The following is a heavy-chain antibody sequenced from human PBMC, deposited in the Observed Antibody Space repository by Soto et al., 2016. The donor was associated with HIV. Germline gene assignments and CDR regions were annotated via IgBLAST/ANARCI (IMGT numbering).Heavy chain of an antibody. Sequence: EVQLLESGGGLVQPGGSLKLSCAASGFIFSDSAIHWVRQAPGKGLEWVGHIRTKGNNYATAFSASVKGRFTISRDDSKNTAYLQMNSLKTEDTAVYYCARDPYYHYMDVWGKGTTVTVSS. CDR1: GFIFSDSA. CDR3: ARDPYYHYMDV. J-gene: IGHJ6*03. V-gene: IGHV3-73*01. CDR2: IRTKGNNYAT.